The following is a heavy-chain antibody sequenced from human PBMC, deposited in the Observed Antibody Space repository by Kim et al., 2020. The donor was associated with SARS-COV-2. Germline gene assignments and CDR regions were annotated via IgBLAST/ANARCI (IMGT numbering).Heavy chain of an antibody. V-gene: IGHV1-69*13. CDR2: IIPIFGTA. D-gene: IGHD2-15*01. J-gene: IGHJ3*02. CDR1: GGTFSSYA. Sequence: SVKVSCKASGGTFSSYAISWVRQAPGQGLEWMGGIIPIFGTANYAQKFQGRVTITADESTSTAYMELSSLRSEDTAVYYCAREGGYCSGGSCYSLPILMVPDRRIGNDAFDIWGQGTMVTVSS. CDR3: AREGGYCSGGSCYSLPILMVPDRRIGNDAFDI.